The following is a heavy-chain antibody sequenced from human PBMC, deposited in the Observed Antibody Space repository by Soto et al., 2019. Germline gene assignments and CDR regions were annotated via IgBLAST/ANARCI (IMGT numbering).Heavy chain of an antibody. CDR1: GFSLSTSGVG. CDR2: VNWNDNK. V-gene: IGHV2-5*01. J-gene: IGHJ4*02. CDR3: AHRRPTVITPFDY. Sequence: QITLKESGPTLVEPTQTLTLTCTFSGFSLSTSGVGVGWIRQPPGQALEWRAFVNWNDNKRYSPSLNSRLTTTKDTSKNQVVLTMTNMHSVYTVTYYCAHRRPTVITPFDYWGQGTLVTVSS. D-gene: IGHD4-17*01.